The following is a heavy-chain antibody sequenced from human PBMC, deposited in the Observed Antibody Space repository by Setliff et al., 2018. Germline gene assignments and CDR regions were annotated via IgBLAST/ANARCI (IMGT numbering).Heavy chain of an antibody. CDR1: GFTFSSYA. J-gene: IGHJ1*01. D-gene: IGHD6-13*01. CDR3: ARDRGPYSSSFNTYFQH. Sequence: GESLKISCAASGFTFSSYAMHWVRQAPGKGLEWVAVISYDGSNKYYADSVKGRFTISRDNSKNTLYLQMNSLRAEDTAVYYCARDRGPYSSSFNTYFQHWGQGTLVTVSS. CDR2: ISYDGSNK. V-gene: IGHV3-30*04.